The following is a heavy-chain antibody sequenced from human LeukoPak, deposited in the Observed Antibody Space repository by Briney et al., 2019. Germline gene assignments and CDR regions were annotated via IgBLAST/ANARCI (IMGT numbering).Heavy chain of an antibody. Sequence: GASVKVSCKASGYTFTSYYMHWVRQAPGQGLEWMGWINPHSGGTNFAQKFQGRVTMTRDTSINTAYMEMSSLRSDDTAVYYCARSPPTFRSSSVFDHWGQGALVTVSS. CDR1: GYTFTSYY. V-gene: IGHV1-2*02. J-gene: IGHJ4*02. CDR3: ARSPPTFRSSSVFDH. D-gene: IGHD6-6*01. CDR2: INPHSGGT.